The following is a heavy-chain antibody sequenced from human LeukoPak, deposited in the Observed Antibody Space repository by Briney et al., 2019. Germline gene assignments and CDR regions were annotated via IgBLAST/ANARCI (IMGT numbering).Heavy chain of an antibody. D-gene: IGHD2-21*02. V-gene: IGHV3-23*01. Sequence: PGGSLRLSCAASGLTFRNYAMSWVRQAPGKGLEWASGISDSGGSTHYADSVKGRFTISRDNSKNTLYLQMNSLRAEDTAVYFCAKARTGIAVVSAIDYWGQGTLVSVSS. J-gene: IGHJ4*02. CDR1: GLTFRNYA. CDR3: AKARTGIAVVSAIDY. CDR2: ISDSGGST.